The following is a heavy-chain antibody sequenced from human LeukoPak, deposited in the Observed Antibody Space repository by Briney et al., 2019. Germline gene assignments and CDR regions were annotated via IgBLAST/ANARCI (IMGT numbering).Heavy chain of an antibody. V-gene: IGHV1-69*05. D-gene: IGHD3-22*01. Sequence: SVKVSCKASGGTFSSYAISWVRQAPGQGLEWMGGIIPIFGTANYAQKFQGRVTITTDESTSTAYMELSSLRSEDTAVYYCAREGLSRGLIDYWGQGTLVTVSS. CDR2: IIPIFGTA. CDR3: AREGLSRGLIDY. CDR1: GGTFSSYA. J-gene: IGHJ4*02.